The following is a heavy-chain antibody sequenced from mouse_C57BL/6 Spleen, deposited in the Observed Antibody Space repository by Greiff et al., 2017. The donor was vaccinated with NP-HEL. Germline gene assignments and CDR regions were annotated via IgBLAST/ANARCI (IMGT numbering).Heavy chain of an antibody. V-gene: IGHV1-55*01. CDR2: IYPGSGST. D-gene: IGHD2-5*01. CDR1: GYTFTSYW. J-gene: IGHJ4*01. Sequence: VQLQQPGAELVKPGASVKLSCKASGYTFTSYWITWVKQRPGQGLEWIGDIYPGSGSTNYNEKFKSKATLTVDTSSSTAYMQLSSLTSEDSAVYYCARLDSNYRYAMDYWGQGTSVTVSS. CDR3: ARLDSNYRYAMDY.